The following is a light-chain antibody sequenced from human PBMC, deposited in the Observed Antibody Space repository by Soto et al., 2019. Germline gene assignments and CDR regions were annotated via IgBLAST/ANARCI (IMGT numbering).Light chain of an antibody. V-gene: IGKV1-39*01. CDR1: QYISNY. CDR3: QQRYSTPPT. Sequence: DIKMTQSPSSLSASVGDRVTSTCRASQYISNYLNWYQQKSGTAPKLLIHTASTLQSGVPSRVSGRGSGPDFTLTLSSVEPDGFAIYFCQQRYSTPPTFGQGTTLELK. CDR2: TAS. J-gene: IGKJ2*01.